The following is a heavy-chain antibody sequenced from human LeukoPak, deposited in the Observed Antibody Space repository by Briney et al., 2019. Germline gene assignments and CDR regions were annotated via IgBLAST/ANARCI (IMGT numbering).Heavy chain of an antibody. V-gene: IGHV4-59*12. CDR1: GASINNYF. Sequence: SETLSLTCTVSGASINNYFWSWVRQPPGKGLEWIGYMYFSGSSTYNPSLKSRVTISVDTSKNQFSLKLSSVTAADTAVYYCARGLPYYDFWSGYYIDYWGQGTLVTVSS. D-gene: IGHD3-3*01. CDR3: ARGLPYYDFWSGYYIDY. J-gene: IGHJ4*02. CDR2: MYFSGSS.